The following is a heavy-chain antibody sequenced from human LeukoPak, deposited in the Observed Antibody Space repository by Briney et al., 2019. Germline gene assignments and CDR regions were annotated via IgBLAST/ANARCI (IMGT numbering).Heavy chain of an antibody. J-gene: IGHJ4*02. D-gene: IGHD5-18*01. CDR1: GGSISSSSYY. CDR3: ARRGYNYGIDY. CDR2: SYYSGTT. Sequence: SETLSLTCTVSGGSISSSSYYWAWIRQPPRKGLEWIGSSYYSGTTNYNPPLKSRVTISVDTSKNQFSLKLSSVTAADTAVYYCARRGYNYGIDYWGQGTLVTVTS. V-gene: IGHV4-39*01.